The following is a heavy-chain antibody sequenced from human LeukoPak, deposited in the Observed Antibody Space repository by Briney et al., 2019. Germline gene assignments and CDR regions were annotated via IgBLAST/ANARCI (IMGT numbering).Heavy chain of an antibody. D-gene: IGHD3-3*01. CDR2: ISWNSGSI. CDR1: GFTFDDYA. CDR3: AKEKYYDFWSGYSNSGAFDI. J-gene: IGHJ3*02. Sequence: GGSLRLSCAASGFTFDDYAMHWVRQAPGKGLEWVSGISWNSGSIGYADSVKGRFTISRDNAKNSLYLQMNSLRAEDTALYYCAKEKYYDFWSGYSNSGAFDIWGQGTMVTVSS. V-gene: IGHV3-9*01.